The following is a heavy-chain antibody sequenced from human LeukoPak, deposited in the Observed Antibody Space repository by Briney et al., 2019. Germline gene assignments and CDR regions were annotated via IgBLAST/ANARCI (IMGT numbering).Heavy chain of an antibody. CDR3: ARDVWQCLVHAFDI. CDR1: GGSISNSSYY. CDR2: IYYGGST. V-gene: IGHV4-39*07. Sequence: PSDTLSLTCTVSGGSISNSSYYWGWIRQPPGKGLEWIGSIYYGGSTYYNPSLESRVTISVDTSKKQFSLKLSSVTAADTAMNYSARDVWQCLVHAFDIWGQGTMVTVSS. D-gene: IGHD6-19*01. J-gene: IGHJ3*02.